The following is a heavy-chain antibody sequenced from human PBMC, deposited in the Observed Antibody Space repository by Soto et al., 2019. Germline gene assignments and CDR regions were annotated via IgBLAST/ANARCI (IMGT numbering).Heavy chain of an antibody. Sequence: QVQLQESGPGLVKPSGTLSLTCAVSGGSINSRYWWSWVRQSPGKGLGWIGEIYHSGSTNYNPSLKSRVTISVDKSKNQFSLNLSSVTAAYTAVYYCARDQNGSGNDYTRYFDYWGQGTLVTVSS. V-gene: IGHV4-4*02. CDR2: IYHSGST. J-gene: IGHJ4*02. CDR3: ARDQNGSGNDYTRYFDY. CDR1: GGSINSRYW. D-gene: IGHD3-10*01.